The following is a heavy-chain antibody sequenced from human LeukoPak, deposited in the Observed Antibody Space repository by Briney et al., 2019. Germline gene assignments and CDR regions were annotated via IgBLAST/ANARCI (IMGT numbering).Heavy chain of an antibody. CDR2: ISGSGGST. J-gene: IGHJ4*02. CDR3: AKDRFGYSDY. CDR1: GFTFSSYA. V-gene: IGHV3-23*01. Sequence: GGSLRLSRAASGFTFSSYAVSWVRQAPGKGLEWVSAISGSGGSTYYADSVKGRFTISRDNSKNTLYLQMNSLRAEDTAVYYCAKDRFGYSDYWGQGTLVTVPS. D-gene: IGHD2-21*01.